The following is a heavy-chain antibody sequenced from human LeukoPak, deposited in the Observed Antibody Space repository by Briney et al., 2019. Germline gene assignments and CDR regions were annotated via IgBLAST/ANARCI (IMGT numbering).Heavy chain of an antibody. Sequence: PGGSLRLSCAASGFTFSSFWMNWLRQAPGKGLEWVANIKQDGSEKYYADSVKGRFTISTDNAKNSLFLQMNSLRAEDTAVYYCAREGDISVITYAYWGQGTLVTVSS. CDR2: IKQDGSEK. V-gene: IGHV3-7*01. CDR3: AREGDISVITYAY. D-gene: IGHD5-12*01. J-gene: IGHJ4*02. CDR1: GFTFSSFW.